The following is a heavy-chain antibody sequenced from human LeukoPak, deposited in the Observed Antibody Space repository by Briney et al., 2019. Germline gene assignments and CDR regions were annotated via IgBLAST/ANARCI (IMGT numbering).Heavy chain of an antibody. J-gene: IGHJ4*02. CDR3: ARDGRGLDY. D-gene: IGHD3-10*01. V-gene: IGHV4-34*01. CDR1: GGSFSGYY. CDR2: INHSGST. Sequence: SETLSLTCAVYGGSFSGYYWSWIRQPPGKGLEWIGEINHSGSTNYNPSLKSRVTISVDTSRNQFSLKLSSVTAADTAVYYCARDGRGLDYWGQGTLVTVSS.